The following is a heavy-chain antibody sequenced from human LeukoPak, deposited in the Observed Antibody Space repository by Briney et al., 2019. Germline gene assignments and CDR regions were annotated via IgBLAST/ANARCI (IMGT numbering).Heavy chain of an antibody. CDR3: ARGGGYDLSLYYYYGMDV. D-gene: IGHD5-12*01. V-gene: IGHV1-2*04. J-gene: IGHJ6*04. Sequence: ASVKVSCEASGYTFTGYYMHWVRQAPGQGLEWMGWINPNSGGTNYAQKFQGWVTMTRDTSISTAYMELSRLRSDDTAVYYCARGGGYDLSLYYYYGMDVWGKGTTVTVSS. CDR2: INPNSGGT. CDR1: GYTFTGYY.